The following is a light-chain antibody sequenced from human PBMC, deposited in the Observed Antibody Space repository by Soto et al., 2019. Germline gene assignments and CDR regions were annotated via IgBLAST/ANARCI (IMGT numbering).Light chain of an antibody. Sequence: DIQMTQSPATLAASVRDRVSITCRASQSIDTWLAWYQQKAGKAPNLLIYKASRLESGVPSRFSGSGSGTEFTLTISSLQPEDFGSYYCQEYRNDYGTFGQGTKVEMK. CDR2: KAS. CDR3: QEYRNDYGT. V-gene: IGKV1-5*03. CDR1: QSIDTW. J-gene: IGKJ1*01.